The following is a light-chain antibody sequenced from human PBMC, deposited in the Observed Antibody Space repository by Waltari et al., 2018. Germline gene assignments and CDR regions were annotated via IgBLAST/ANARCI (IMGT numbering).Light chain of an antibody. CDR1: QSIGSN. Sequence: EIVLTQSPDFQSVTPTEKVTITCRASQSIGSNLHWYQQKPDQSPKLLIKYASQAISGVPSRFRGSGSGTEFTLTINSLEAEDAATYYCHQSSSLRRTVGQGTQLEIK. CDR3: HQSSSLRRT. J-gene: IGKJ2*02. V-gene: IGKV6-21*02. CDR2: YAS.